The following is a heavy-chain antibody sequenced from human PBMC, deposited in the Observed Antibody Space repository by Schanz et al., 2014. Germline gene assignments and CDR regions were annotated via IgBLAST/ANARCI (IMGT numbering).Heavy chain of an antibody. CDR1: GGSISSATYY. CDR2: VFPNGIT. V-gene: IGHV4-61*02. J-gene: IGHJ2*01. Sequence: QVQLQESGPGLVKPSQTLSLTCTVSGGSISSATYYWSWIRQPAGKALEWVGRVFPNGITNYNPSLNTRVTISLDPSKNQFSLPLTSLTAADTAVYYCARDTTWRLDLWGRGTLVTVSS. D-gene: IGHD1-1*01. CDR3: ARDTTWRLDL.